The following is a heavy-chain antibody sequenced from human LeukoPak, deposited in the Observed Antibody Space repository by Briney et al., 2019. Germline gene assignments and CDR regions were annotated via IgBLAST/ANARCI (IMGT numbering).Heavy chain of an antibody. J-gene: IGHJ3*02. CDR1: GYSISSGYY. D-gene: IGHD2-15*01. Sequence: SETLSLTCTVSGYSISSGYYWGWIRQPPGKGLEWIGSIYHSGSTYYNPSLKSRVTISVDTSKNQFSLKLSSVTAADTAVYYCARDWVADDAFDIWGQGTMVTVSS. CDR2: IYHSGST. V-gene: IGHV4-38-2*02. CDR3: ARDWVADDAFDI.